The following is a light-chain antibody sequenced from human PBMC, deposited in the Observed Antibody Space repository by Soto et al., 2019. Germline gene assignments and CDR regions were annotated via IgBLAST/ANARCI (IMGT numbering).Light chain of an antibody. J-gene: IGKJ4*01. CDR1: QSVSSSY. Sequence: VLTQSPCTLSLSPGERATLSCRASQSVSSSYLAWYQQKPGQAPRLLIYDASNRATGIPARFSGSGSGTDFTLTISSLEPEDFAVYYCQQRSNWPTFGGGTKVDIK. V-gene: IGKV3D-20*02. CDR2: DAS. CDR3: QQRSNWPT.